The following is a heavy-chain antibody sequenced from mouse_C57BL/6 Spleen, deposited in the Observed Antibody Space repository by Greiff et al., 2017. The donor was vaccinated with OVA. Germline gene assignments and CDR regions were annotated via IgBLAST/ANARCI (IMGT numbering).Heavy chain of an antibody. V-gene: IGHV2-4*01. J-gene: IGHJ4*01. CDR2: IWSGGST. CDR3: AKKKGDGYYSYAMDY. Sequence: VQVVESGPGLVQPSQSLSITCTVSGFSLTSYGVHWVRQPPGKGLEWLGVIWSGGSTDYNAAFISRLSISKDNSKSQVFFKMNSLQADDTAIYYCAKKKGDGYYSYAMDYWGQGTSVTVSS. D-gene: IGHD2-3*01. CDR1: GFSLTSYG.